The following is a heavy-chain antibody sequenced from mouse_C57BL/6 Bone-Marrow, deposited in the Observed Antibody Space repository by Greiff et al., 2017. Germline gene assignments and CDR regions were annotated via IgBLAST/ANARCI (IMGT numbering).Heavy chain of an antibody. CDR2: IDPSDSYT. CDR1: GYTFTSYW. Sequence: QVQLQQPGAELVRPGTSVKLSCKASGYTFTSYWMHWVKQRPGQGLEWIGVIDPSDSYTNYNQKFKGKATLTVDTSSSTAYMQLSSLTSEDSAVYYCARWTTVRGDFWGEGTTLTVSS. V-gene: IGHV1-59*01. D-gene: IGHD1-1*01. J-gene: IGHJ2*01. CDR3: ARWTTVRGDF.